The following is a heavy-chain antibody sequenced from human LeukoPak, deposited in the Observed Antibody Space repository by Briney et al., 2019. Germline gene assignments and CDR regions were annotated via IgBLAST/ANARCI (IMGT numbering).Heavy chain of an antibody. D-gene: IGHD3-10*02. CDR2: ISNSGGTT. CDR3: AELGITMIGGV. V-gene: IGHV3-23*01. CDR1: GFTFSSYG. Sequence: GGSLRLSCAPSGFTFSSYGMSWVRQAPGKGLEWVSGISNSGGTTYYADSVKGRFTISRDNAKNSLYLQMNGLRAEDTAVYYCAELGITMIGGVWGKGTTVTISS. J-gene: IGHJ6*04.